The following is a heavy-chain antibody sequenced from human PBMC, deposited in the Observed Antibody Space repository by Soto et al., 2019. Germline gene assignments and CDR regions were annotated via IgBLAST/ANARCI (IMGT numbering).Heavy chain of an antibody. CDR1: GASISSASSYDW. CDR2: IYHSGST. V-gene: IGHV4-4*02. CDR3: AKMVGATLVDY. D-gene: IGHD1-26*01. Sequence: QVQLQESGPGLVKPSGTLSLTCTVSGASISSASSYDWWSWVRQPPGKGLEWIGEIYHSGSTNYNPSLKSRVTMSVVKSKNQFSLRLSSVTAADTAVYYCAKMVGATLVDYWGQGSLVTVSS. J-gene: IGHJ4*02.